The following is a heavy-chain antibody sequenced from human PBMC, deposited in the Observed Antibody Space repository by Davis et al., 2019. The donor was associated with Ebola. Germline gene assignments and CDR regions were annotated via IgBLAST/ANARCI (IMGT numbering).Heavy chain of an antibody. CDR3: ARAKMITFGGVIVIGRYFDY. J-gene: IGHJ4*02. Sequence: GESLKISCAASGFTFSSYWMHWVRQAPGKGLVWVSRINSDGSSTSYADSVKGRFTISRDNAKNSLYLQMNSLRAEDTAVYYCARAKMITFGGVIVIGRYFDYWGQGTLVTVSS. D-gene: IGHD3-16*02. V-gene: IGHV3-74*01. CDR1: GFTFSSYW. CDR2: INSDGSST.